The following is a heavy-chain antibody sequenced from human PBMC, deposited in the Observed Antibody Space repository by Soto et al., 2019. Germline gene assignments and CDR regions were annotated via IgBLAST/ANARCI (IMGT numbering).Heavy chain of an antibody. CDR3: AKRALGFSYYFDY. Sequence: GGSLRLSCAASGFTFSSYAMSWVRQAPGKGLEWVSAISGSGDSIYYADSVKGRFTNSRDNSKNTLYLQMNSLRAEDTAVYYCAKRALGFSYYFDYWGQGTLVTVS. CDR2: ISGSGDSI. CDR1: GFTFSSYA. D-gene: IGHD3-10*01. V-gene: IGHV3-23*01. J-gene: IGHJ4*02.